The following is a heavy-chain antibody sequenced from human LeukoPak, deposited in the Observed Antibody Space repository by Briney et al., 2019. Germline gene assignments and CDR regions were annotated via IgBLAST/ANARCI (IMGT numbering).Heavy chain of an antibody. Sequence: GGSLRLSCAASGFTFSSYAMTWVRQRPGKGLEWVSTISGRGGSTYYADSVKGRFTISRDNSKNTVYLQMNSLRDEDAAVYYCARDWPSEWEQLPDYDAVDIWGQGTMVTVSS. CDR2: ISGRGGST. CDR3: ARDWPSEWEQLPDYDAVDI. J-gene: IGHJ3*02. CDR1: GFTFSSYA. V-gene: IGHV3-23*01. D-gene: IGHD1-26*01.